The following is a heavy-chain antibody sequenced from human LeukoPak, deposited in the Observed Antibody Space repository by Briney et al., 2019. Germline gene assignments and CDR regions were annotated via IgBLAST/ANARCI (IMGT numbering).Heavy chain of an antibody. CDR3: AKDLLQGDGYWDIDS. CDR1: GFIFRIYA. V-gene: IGHV3-23*01. CDR2: IVGSADDT. J-gene: IGHJ4*02. D-gene: IGHD5-24*01. Sequence: GGSLRLSCAASGFIFRIYAMNWLRQAPGKGLEWFSGIVGSADDTLYADSVKGRFTISRDNSKDTLYLQMNSLRAEDTAIYYCAKDLLQGDGYWDIDSWGQGTLVTVSS.